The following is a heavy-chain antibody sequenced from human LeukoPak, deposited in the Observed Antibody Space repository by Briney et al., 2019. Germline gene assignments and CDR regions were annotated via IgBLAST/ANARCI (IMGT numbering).Heavy chain of an antibody. J-gene: IGHJ4*02. V-gene: IGHV3-23*05. CDR1: GFTFSNYV. CDR3: ARGPQKFQVGTFDY. Sequence: GGSLRLSCAASGFTFSNYVMSWVRRAPGKGPEWVSSIDGTAERTYYGDSVKGRFSMSRDNSKNTVFLQMSSLRVDDTAVYYCARGPQKFQVGTFDYWGQGTVVTVSS. CDR2: IDGTAERT. D-gene: IGHD1-26*01.